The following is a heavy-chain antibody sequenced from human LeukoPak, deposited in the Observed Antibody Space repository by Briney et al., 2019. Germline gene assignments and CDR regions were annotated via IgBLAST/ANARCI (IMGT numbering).Heavy chain of an antibody. Sequence: GGSLRLSYAASGFTFSSYSMNWVRQAPGKGLEWVSYISSSSSTIYYADSVKGRFTISRDNAKNSLYLQMNSLRAEDTAVYYCARTTDYYFDYWGQGTLVTVSS. CDR3: ARTTDYYFDY. CDR2: ISSSSSTI. V-gene: IGHV3-48*01. CDR1: GFTFSSYS. J-gene: IGHJ4*02. D-gene: IGHD1-1*01.